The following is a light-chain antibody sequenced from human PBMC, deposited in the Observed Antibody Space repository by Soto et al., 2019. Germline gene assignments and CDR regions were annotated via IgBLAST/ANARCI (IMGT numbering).Light chain of an antibody. J-gene: IGLJ1*01. CDR1: SSDVGGYNL. V-gene: IGLV2-23*01. CDR2: EDN. Sequence: QSVLTQPASVSGSPGQSITISCAGTSSDVGGYNLVSWYQQHPGKAPKLMIYEDNERPSGVSNRFSGSKSGNTASLTISGLRAEDEADYYCCSYAGASTYAFGPGTKLTVL. CDR3: CSYAGASTYA.